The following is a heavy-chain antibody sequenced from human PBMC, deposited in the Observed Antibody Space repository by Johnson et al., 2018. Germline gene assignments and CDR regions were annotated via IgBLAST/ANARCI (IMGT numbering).Heavy chain of an antibody. CDR3: ARDGDGYNLDYYYYMDV. CDR1: GFTFSSYA. V-gene: IGHV3-30-3*01. J-gene: IGHJ6*03. D-gene: IGHD5-24*01. Sequence: QVQLVQSGGGVVQXGRSLRLXCAASGFTFSSYAMHWVRQAPGKGLEWVAVISYDGSNKYSVDSVKGRFTISRDNSKNTLYLQMNSLRAEDTAVYYCARDGDGYNLDYYYYMDVWGKGTTVTVSS. CDR2: ISYDGSNK.